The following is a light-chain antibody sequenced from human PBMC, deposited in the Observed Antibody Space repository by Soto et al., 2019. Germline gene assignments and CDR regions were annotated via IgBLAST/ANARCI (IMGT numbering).Light chain of an antibody. Sequence: EIVMTQSPATLSVSPGEGATLSCWSSQSVAGNLAWYQQKSGQAPRLPIYGAFTRATGIPATFSGSGSVTAFTLTISSLQSEDFAVYYCQQYNKWPLTFGGGTKVEIK. V-gene: IGKV3-15*01. J-gene: IGKJ4*01. CDR3: QQYNKWPLT. CDR1: QSVAGN. CDR2: GAF.